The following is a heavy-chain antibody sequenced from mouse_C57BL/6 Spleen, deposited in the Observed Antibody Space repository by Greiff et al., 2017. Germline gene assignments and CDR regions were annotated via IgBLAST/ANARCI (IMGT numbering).Heavy chain of an antibody. D-gene: IGHD2-2*01. V-gene: IGHV14-4*01. CDR1: GFSIKDDY. J-gene: IGHJ3*01. CDR2: FDPDHGDT. CDR3: TFGYDAAY. Sequence: EVQLQQSGADLVRPGASVKLSCTVSGFSIKDDYLHLVRQRPEQGLEWIGWFDPDHGDTEYDSKFQGKATITADTSSNTAYLHLSSLPSEYTAVYYCTFGYDAAYWGQGTLVTVST.